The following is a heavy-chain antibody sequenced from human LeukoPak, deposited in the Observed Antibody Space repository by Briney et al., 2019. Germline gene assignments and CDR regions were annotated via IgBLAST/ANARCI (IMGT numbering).Heavy chain of an antibody. Sequence: GGSLRPSCAASGFTFSSYAMSWVRQAPGKGLEWVSAISGSGGSTYYADSVKGRFTISRDNSKNTLYLQMNSLRAEDTAVYYCAKEDIVVVVAATPGHAFDIWGQGTMVTVSS. D-gene: IGHD2-15*01. CDR2: ISGSGGST. J-gene: IGHJ3*02. CDR1: GFTFSSYA. V-gene: IGHV3-23*01. CDR3: AKEDIVVVVAATPGHAFDI.